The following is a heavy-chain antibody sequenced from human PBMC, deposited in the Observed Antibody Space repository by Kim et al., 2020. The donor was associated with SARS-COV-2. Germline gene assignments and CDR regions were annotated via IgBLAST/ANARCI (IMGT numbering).Heavy chain of an antibody. D-gene: IGHD4-17*01. J-gene: IGHJ4*02. CDR3: AKEEGYGDYADLWG. V-gene: IGHV3-30*18. CDR2: ISYDGSNK. CDR1: GFTFSSYG. Sequence: GGSLRLSCAASGFTFSSYGMHWVRQAPGKGLEWVAVISYDGSNKYYADSVKGRFTISRDNSKNTLYLQMNSLRAEDTAVYYCAKEEGYGDYADLWGWGQGTLVTVSS.